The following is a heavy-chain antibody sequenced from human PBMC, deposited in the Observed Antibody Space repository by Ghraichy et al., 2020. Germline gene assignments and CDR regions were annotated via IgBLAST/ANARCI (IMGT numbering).Heavy chain of an antibody. CDR2: ISGGGDRT. J-gene: IGHJ4*02. CDR1: GFTFSSNA. Sequence: SCAASGFTFSSNAMSWVRQAPGKGLEWVSDISGGGDRTYYADSVRGRFTISRDNSKNTLYLQMNSLRAEDTAVYYCGKVITNTWYYFDYWGQGSLVTVSS. D-gene: IGHD2-2*01. V-gene: IGHV3-23*01. CDR3: GKVITNTWYYFDY.